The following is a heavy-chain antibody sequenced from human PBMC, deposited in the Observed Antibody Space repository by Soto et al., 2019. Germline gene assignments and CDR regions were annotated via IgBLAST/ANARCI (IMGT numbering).Heavy chain of an antibody. J-gene: IGHJ4*02. D-gene: IGHD7-27*01. CDR2: IYYGAST. CDR1: GGSISSGNYY. CDR3: ARRLGTTRSFEF. V-gene: IGHV4-31*03. Sequence: QVQLQESGPGVVKPSQTLSLTCIVSGGSISSGNYYWSWIRQHPGKGLEWIGYIYYGASTYYNPSLKSRDTISADTAENHFSLKSTSVTAADTAVDYRARRLGTTRSFEFWGLGTLVTVSS.